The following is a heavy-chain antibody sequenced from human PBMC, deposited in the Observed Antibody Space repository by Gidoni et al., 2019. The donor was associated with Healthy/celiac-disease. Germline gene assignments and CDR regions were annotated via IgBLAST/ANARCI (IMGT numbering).Heavy chain of an antibody. D-gene: IGHD3-10*01. J-gene: IGHJ4*02. CDR1: GFTFSSYA. Sequence: EVQLLESGGGLVQPGGSLRLSCAASGFTFSSYAKSWVRQAPGKGLEWVSAISGSGGSTYYADSVKGRFTISRDNSKNTLYLQMNSLRAEDTAVYYCAKGAMVRGVIITPTLNPLDYWGQGTLVTVSS. CDR2: ISGSGGST. CDR3: AKGAMVRGVIITPTLNPLDY. V-gene: IGHV3-23*01.